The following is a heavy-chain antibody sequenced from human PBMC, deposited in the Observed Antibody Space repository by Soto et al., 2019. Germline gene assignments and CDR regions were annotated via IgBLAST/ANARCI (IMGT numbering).Heavy chain of an antibody. D-gene: IGHD1-7*01. Sequence: PGGSLRLSCAASGFTFGRNGMHWVRQAPGKGLEWVAVLSFDGRIEYYADSVKGRFKIFRDNPKNTLYLQMNSLRPDDTALYYCAKDRDRTWSLDYWGQGALVTVSS. V-gene: IGHV3-30*18. CDR1: GFTFGRNG. CDR2: LSFDGRIE. CDR3: AKDRDRTWSLDY. J-gene: IGHJ4*02.